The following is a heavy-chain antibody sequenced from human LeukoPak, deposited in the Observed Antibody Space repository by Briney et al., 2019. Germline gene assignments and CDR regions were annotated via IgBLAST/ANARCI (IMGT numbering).Heavy chain of an antibody. V-gene: IGHV4-59*01. CDR3: ARGRVMYYYYYMDV. J-gene: IGHJ6*03. Sequence: SETLSLTCTVSGGSISSYYWNLIRQPPGKGLEWIGYIYYTGNTNYNPSLKSRVTMSVDTSKNQFSLILSSVTAADTAVYYCARGRVMYYYYYMDVWGKGTTVTVSS. CDR1: GGSISSYY. CDR2: IYYTGNT. D-gene: IGHD2-21*01.